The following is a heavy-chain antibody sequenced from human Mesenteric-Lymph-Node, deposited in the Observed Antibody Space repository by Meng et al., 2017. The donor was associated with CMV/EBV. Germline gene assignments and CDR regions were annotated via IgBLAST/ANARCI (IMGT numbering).Heavy chain of an antibody. CDR2: IIPILGIA. CDR3: ARDPRYCSSTSCYHSGMDV. CDR1: GGTFSSYT. D-gene: IGHD2-2*01. Sequence: SVKVSCKASGGTFSSYTISWVRQAPGQGLEWMGRIIPILGIANYAQKFQGRVTITADKSTSTAYMELSSPRSEDTAVYYCARDPRYCSSTSCYHSGMDVWGQGTTVTVSS. J-gene: IGHJ6*02. V-gene: IGHV1-69*04.